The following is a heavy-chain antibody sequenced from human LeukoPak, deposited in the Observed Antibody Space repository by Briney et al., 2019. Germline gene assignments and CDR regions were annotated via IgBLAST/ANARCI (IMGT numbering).Heavy chain of an antibody. Sequence: GGSLRLSCAASGFTFDDYGMSWVRQAPGKGLEWVSGINWNGGSTGYADSVKGRFTISRDNAKNSLYLQMNSLRAEDTAVYYCARQDTAMGGYYYYMDVWGKGTTVTVSS. J-gene: IGHJ6*03. V-gene: IGHV3-20*04. D-gene: IGHD5-18*01. CDR2: INWNGGST. CDR3: ARQDTAMGGYYYYMDV. CDR1: GFTFDDYG.